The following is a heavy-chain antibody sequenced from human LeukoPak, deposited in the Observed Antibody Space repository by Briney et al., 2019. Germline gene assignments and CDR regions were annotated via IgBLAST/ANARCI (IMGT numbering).Heavy chain of an antibody. CDR1: GGSIRSYY. Sequence: PSETLSLTCTVSGGSIRSYYWSWIRQPPGKGLEWMGYIYYSGSTNYNPSLKSRVTTSVDTSKNQFSLKLSSVTAADTAVYYCARHPSAVAGKTFDCWGQGSLVTVSS. J-gene: IGHJ4*02. V-gene: IGHV4-59*08. CDR3: ARHPSAVAGKTFDC. D-gene: IGHD6-19*01. CDR2: IYYSGST.